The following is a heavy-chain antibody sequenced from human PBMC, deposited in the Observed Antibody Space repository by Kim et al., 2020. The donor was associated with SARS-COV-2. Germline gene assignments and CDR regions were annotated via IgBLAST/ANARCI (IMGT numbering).Heavy chain of an antibody. V-gene: IGHV1-46*01. CDR1: GYTFTSYY. CDR3: ARDRSSSISWYFDY. D-gene: IGHD2-2*01. CDR2: INPSSGST. Sequence: ASVKVSCKASGYTFTSYYIHWVRQAPGQGLEWMGIINPSSGSTNYPQKFRGRVTMTRDTSTSTVYMELSSLRSDDTAVYYCARDRSSSISWYFDYWGQGTLVTASS. J-gene: IGHJ4*02.